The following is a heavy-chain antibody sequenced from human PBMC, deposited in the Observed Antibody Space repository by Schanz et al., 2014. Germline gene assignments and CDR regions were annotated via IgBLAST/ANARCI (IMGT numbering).Heavy chain of an antibody. CDR2: ISAYTNNT. V-gene: IGHV1-18*01. Sequence: QVQLVQSGAEVKKPGASVKVSCKASGYTFTDYGVIWVRQAPGQGLEWMGWISAYTNNTNYAQKVQGRVTMTTDTSTGTAYMELSSLRYEDTALYYCARGTMPGTFDIWGQGTMVTVSS. D-gene: IGHD2-2*01. CDR3: ARGTMPGTFDI. CDR1: GYTFTDYG. J-gene: IGHJ3*02.